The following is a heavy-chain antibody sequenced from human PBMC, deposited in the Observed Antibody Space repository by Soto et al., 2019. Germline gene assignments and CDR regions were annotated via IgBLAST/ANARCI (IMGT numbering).Heavy chain of an antibody. D-gene: IGHD3-22*01. CDR3: AHSLIGYYYDSSGSNWFDP. V-gene: IGHV2-5*02. J-gene: IGHJ5*02. CDR1: GFSLSTSGVG. Sequence: QITLKESGPTLVKPTQTLTLTCTFSGFSLSTSGVGVGWIRQPPGKALEWLALIYWDDDKRYSPSLKSRLTITKDTSKNQVALTMTNIDPVDTATYYCAHSLIGYYYDSSGSNWFDPWGQGTLVTVSS. CDR2: IYWDDDK.